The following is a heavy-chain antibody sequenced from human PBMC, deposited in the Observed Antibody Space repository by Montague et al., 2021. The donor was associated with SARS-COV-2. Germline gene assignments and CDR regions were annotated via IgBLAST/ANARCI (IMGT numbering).Heavy chain of an antibody. CDR3: ARLLRSCSNGVCRTYYYYALEV. Sequence: SETLSLTCTVSGGSISGYYWSWIRQSPGKGLEWIGYIYYSGSTKYNPSLESRVTVSVDRSKNQVSLKLSSVTPADTAVYYCARLLRSCSNGVCRTYYYYALEVWGQGTPVTVSS. V-gene: IGHV4-59*01. D-gene: IGHD2-8*01. CDR2: IYYSGST. CDR1: GGSISGYY. J-gene: IGHJ6*02.